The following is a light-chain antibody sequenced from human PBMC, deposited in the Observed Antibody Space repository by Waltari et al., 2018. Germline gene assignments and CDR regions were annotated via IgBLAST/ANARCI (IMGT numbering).Light chain of an antibody. CDR3: QQRNNYPIM. J-gene: IGKJ5*01. Sequence: DIQLTQSPSSLSASVGDRVIITCRASQGISTHLAWYQQKPGKAPKLLIYTASTLQSGVPSRFSGSGSGTEFTLTISSLQPEDFAAYYCQQRNNYPIMFGQGTRLEI. CDR2: TAS. V-gene: IGKV1-9*01. CDR1: QGISTH.